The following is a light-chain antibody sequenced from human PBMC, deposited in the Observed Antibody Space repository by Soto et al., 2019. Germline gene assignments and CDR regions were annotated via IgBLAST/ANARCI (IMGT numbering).Light chain of an antibody. J-gene: IGKJ1*01. V-gene: IGKV3-11*01. CDR3: QQRSHWPRT. CDR2: AAS. Sequence: EIVLTQSPSTLSLSPGERATLSCRASQSVSSYLAWYQQNPGQAPRLLIYAASNRATGIPARFSGSGSGTDFTLTISSLEPEDFAVYYCQQRSHWPRTFGQGTKVEIK. CDR1: QSVSSY.